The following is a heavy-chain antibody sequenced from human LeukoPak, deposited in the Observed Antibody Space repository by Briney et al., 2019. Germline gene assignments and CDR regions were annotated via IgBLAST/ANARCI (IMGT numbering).Heavy chain of an antibody. V-gene: IGHV3-74*01. J-gene: IGHJ4*02. Sequence: PGGSLRLSCAASGFTFSSYWMHWVRQAPGKGLVWVSRINSDGSSTSYADSVKGRFTISRDNAKNTLYLQMNSLRAEDTAVYYCAPSRDYGELEFDYWGQGTLVTVSS. CDR1: GFTFSSYW. CDR3: APSRDYGELEFDY. D-gene: IGHD4-17*01. CDR2: INSDGSST.